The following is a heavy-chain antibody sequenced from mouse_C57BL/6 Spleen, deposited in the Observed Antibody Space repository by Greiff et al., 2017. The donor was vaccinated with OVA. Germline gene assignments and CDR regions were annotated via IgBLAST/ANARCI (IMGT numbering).Heavy chain of an antibody. D-gene: IGHD4-1*01. J-gene: IGHJ3*01. Sequence: QVQLQQPGAELVRPGSSVKLSCKASGYTFTSYWMHWVKQRPIQGLEWIGNIDPSDSETHYNQKFKDKATLTVDKSSSTAYMQLSSLTSEDSAVYYCASRGLGQEGFAYWGQGTLVTVSA. V-gene: IGHV1-52*01. CDR2: IDPSDSET. CDR1: GYTFTSYW. CDR3: ASRGLGQEGFAY.